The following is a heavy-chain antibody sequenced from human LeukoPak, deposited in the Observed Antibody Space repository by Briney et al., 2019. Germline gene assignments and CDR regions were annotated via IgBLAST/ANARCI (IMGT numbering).Heavy chain of an antibody. Sequence: TSETLSLTCTVSGGSISSSSYYWGWIRQPPGKGLEWIGSIYYSGSTYYNPSLKSRVTISVDTSKNQFSLKLSSVTAADTAVYYCARVLRYFDPVLAYNWFDPWGQGTLVTVSS. D-gene: IGHD3-9*01. CDR3: ARVLRYFDPVLAYNWFDP. CDR2: IYYSGST. CDR1: GGSISSSSYY. J-gene: IGHJ5*02. V-gene: IGHV4-39*07.